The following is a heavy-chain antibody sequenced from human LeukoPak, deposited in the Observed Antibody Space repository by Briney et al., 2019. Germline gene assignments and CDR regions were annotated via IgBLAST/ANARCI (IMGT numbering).Heavy chain of an antibody. CDR2: ISSSSSYI. Sequence: GGSLRLSCAASGFTFSSYSMNWVRQAPGKGLEWVSSISSSSSYIYYADSVKGRFTISRDNAKNSLYLQMNSLRAEDTAIYYCARGVPADAFDIWGPGTMVTVSS. V-gene: IGHV3-21*04. D-gene: IGHD4/OR15-4a*01. CDR1: GFTFSSYS. J-gene: IGHJ3*02. CDR3: ARGVPADAFDI.